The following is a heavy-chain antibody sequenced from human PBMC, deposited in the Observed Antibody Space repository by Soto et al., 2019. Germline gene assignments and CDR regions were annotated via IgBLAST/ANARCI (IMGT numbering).Heavy chain of an antibody. D-gene: IGHD2-15*01. CDR1: GFTFSNYH. J-gene: IGHJ3*01. V-gene: IGHV3-21*01. CDR3: ARGYCGGGGCYLRRDAFDV. Sequence: EVQLVESGGGLVVPGGSLSLSCVASGFTFSNYHMSWVRQAPGKRLEWVSSINPSSTHIYYADSVRGRFAISRDHSKNSLYLQMNSLRTEDAAVYYCARGYCGGGGCYLRRDAFDVWGQGTLVNVSS. CDR2: INPSSTHI.